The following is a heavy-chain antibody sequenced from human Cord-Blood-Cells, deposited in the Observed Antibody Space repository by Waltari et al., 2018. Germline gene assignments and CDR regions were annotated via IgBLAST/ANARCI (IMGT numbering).Heavy chain of an antibody. CDR2: INPNSGGT. D-gene: IGHD3-3*01. CDR3: ARDRGLGYDFWSGYDY. Sequence: QVQLVQSGAEVKKPGASVKVSCKASGYTFTGSYTHWVRQAPGQGLEWMGWINPNSGGTNYAQKFQGRVTMTRDTSISTAYMELSRLRSDDTAVYYCARDRGLGYDFWSGYDYWGQGTLVTVSS. J-gene: IGHJ4*02. CDR1: GYTFTGSY. V-gene: IGHV1-2*02.